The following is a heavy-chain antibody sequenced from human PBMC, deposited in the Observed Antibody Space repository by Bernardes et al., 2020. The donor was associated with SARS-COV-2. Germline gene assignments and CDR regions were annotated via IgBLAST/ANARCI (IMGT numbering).Heavy chain of an antibody. Sequence: ASVKVSCKASGYTFTDFYMHWVRQAPGHGLEWMGLINPSVASTRYAQKFQGRVTMTRDTSTSTVCMEVSSLRSEDTAVYYCARASSPEQRGYGYGTDYWGQGTLVTVSS. J-gene: IGHJ4*02. D-gene: IGHD5-18*01. V-gene: IGHV1-46*01. CDR3: ARASSPEQRGYGYGTDY. CDR1: GYTFTDFY. CDR2: INPSVAST.